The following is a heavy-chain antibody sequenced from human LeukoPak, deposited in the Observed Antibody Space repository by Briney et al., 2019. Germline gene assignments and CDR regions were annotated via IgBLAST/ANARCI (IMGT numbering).Heavy chain of an antibody. CDR3: ARGGAPGFYFDY. V-gene: IGHV3-30-3*01. J-gene: IGHJ4*02. CDR2: ISHDGDNT. D-gene: IGHD4/OR15-4a*01. CDR1: GFAFGSYA. Sequence: GTSLRLSCEASGFAFGSYAMHWVRQAPGRGLEWVAVISHDGDNTNSGESVRGRFTLSRDNLKNTLYLQMNSLRAEDTAVYYCARGGAPGFYFDYWGQGTLVTVSS.